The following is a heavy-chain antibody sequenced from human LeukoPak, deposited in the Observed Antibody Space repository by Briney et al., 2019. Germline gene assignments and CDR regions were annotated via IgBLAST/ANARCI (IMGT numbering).Heavy chain of an antibody. V-gene: IGHV1-2*06. Sequence: ASAKVSSKASGCSITGYYMHWVRQTPGQGLEWMGRINPNSGGTNYAQKFQGRVTMTRDTSISTAYMELSRLRSDDTAVYYCARDKDSSGADFDLWGRGTLVTVSS. CDR2: INPNSGGT. CDR1: GCSITGYY. CDR3: ARDKDSSGADFDL. D-gene: IGHD6-19*01. J-gene: IGHJ2*01.